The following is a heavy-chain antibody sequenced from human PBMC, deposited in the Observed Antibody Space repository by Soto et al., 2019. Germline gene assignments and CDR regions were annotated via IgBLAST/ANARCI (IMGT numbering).Heavy chain of an antibody. CDR2: IIPIFGTP. V-gene: IGHV1-69*01. J-gene: IGHJ4*02. CDR3: APGGNYYDTSALAY. D-gene: IGHD3-22*01. CDR1: GDSFSSYA. Sequence: QVQLVQSVAEVKKPGSSVKVSCKASGDSFSSYAISWVRQAPGHGLEWMGRIIPIFGTPNYAQRVEGRVTIPAAESTRTATMELSSLRSADTAVYYCAPGGNYYDTSALAYWGQGTLVTVDS.